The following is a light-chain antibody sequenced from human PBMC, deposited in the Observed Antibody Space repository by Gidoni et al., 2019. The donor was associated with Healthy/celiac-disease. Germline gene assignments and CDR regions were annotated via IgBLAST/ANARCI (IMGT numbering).Light chain of an antibody. CDR3: QQRSNWPPLT. J-gene: IGKJ4*01. CDR1: QSVSSY. CDR2: DAS. V-gene: IGKV3-11*01. Sequence: SQSVSSYLAWYQQKPGQAPRLLIYDASNRATGIPARFSGSVSGTDFTLTISSLVPEDFAVYYCQQRSNWPPLTFGGGTKVEIK.